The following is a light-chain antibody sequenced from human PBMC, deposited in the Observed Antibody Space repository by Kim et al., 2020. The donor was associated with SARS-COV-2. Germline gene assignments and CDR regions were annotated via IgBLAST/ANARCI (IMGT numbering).Light chain of an antibody. J-gene: IGKJ2*03. CDR3: QQRGS. CDR1: QSVSSY. CDR2: DAS. Sequence: ATLSLSPGERATLSCRASQSVSSYLAWYQQKPGQAPRLLIYDASNRATGIPARFSGSGSGTDFTLTISSLEPEDFAVYYCQQRGSFGQGTKLEI. V-gene: IGKV3-11*01.